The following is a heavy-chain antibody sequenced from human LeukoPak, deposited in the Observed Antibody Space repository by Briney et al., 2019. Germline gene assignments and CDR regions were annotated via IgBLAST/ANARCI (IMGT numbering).Heavy chain of an antibody. CDR3: AREWFCSGGSCQIIDAFDI. V-gene: IGHV3-21*01. Sequence: GGSLRLSCAASGFTFSSYSMNWVRQAPGKGLEWVSSISSSSSYIYYADSVKGRFTISRDNAKNSPYLQMNSLRAEDTAVYYCAREWFCSGGSCQIIDAFDIWGQGTMVTVSS. CDR1: GFTFSSYS. J-gene: IGHJ3*02. D-gene: IGHD2-15*01. CDR2: ISSSSSYI.